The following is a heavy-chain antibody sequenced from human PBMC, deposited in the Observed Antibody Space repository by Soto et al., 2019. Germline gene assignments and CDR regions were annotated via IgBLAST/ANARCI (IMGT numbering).Heavy chain of an antibody. V-gene: IGHV1-69*01. D-gene: IGHD6-13*01. CDR2: IVPIYRTA. J-gene: IGHJ4*02. CDR1: GGTFSSYR. CDR3: VRDSGAKLSSS. Sequence: QVQLVQSGAEVKKPGSSVKVSCKASGGTFSSYRINWVRQAPGQGLEWVGGIVPIYRTADYAQKFQGRVTITADESARTSYMELRSLESQATAVYYCVRDSGAKLSSSWGQGTLVTVSS.